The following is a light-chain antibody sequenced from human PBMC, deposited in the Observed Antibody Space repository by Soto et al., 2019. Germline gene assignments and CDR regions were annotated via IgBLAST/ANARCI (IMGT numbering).Light chain of an antibody. V-gene: IGLV2-14*01. CDR2: KVS. CDR1: SSDVGGYNY. CDR3: SSYTSSSTL. J-gene: IGLJ1*01. Sequence: QSALTQPASVSGSPGQSITISCTGTSSDVGGYNYVSWYQQYPGRVPKLLIYKVSNRPSGISNRFSGSKSGNTASLTISGLQTEDEADYYCSSYTSSSTLFGTGTKLTVL.